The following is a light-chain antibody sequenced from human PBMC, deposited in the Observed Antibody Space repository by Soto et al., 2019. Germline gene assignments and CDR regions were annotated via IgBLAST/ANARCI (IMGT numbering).Light chain of an antibody. CDR3: PQYASSRAT. V-gene: IGKV3-20*01. Sequence: EIVLTQSPGTLSLSPGERATLSCRASQSVSSSYLAWYQQKPGQAPRLLIYGASSRATGIPDRFSGSGSGTDFTLTISRLEPEFFAVYYCPQYASSRATFRGGTQVDIK. CDR1: QSVSSSY. J-gene: IGKJ4*01. CDR2: GAS.